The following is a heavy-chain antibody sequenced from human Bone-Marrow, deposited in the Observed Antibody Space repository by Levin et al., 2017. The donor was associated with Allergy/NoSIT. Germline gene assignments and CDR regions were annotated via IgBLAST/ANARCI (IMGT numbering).Heavy chain of an antibody. CDR1: GFTFSSYA. V-gene: IGHV3-64*01. D-gene: IGHD2-15*01. Sequence: GESLKISCAASGFTFSSYAMQWVRQAPGKGLEYVSAISSDGGSTYYANSVNGRFTISRDNSKNTVYLQMGSLRAEDMAVYYCARVRVAARTPYFDYWGQGTLVTVSS. CDR3: ARVRVAARTPYFDY. CDR2: ISSDGGST. J-gene: IGHJ4*02.